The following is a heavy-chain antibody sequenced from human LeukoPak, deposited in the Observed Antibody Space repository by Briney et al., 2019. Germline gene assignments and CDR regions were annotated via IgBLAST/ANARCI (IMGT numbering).Heavy chain of an antibody. J-gene: IGHJ4*02. CDR1: GFTFSSYG. CDR3: AKDWYSLYVGVDY. V-gene: IGHV3-30*18. CDR2: ISYDGSNK. Sequence: GGSLRLSCAASGFTFSSYGMHWVRQAPGKGLEWVAVISYDGSNKYYADSVKGRFTISRDNSKNTLYLQMNSLRAEDTAVYYCAKDWYSLYVGVDYWGQGTLVTVSS. D-gene: IGHD1-26*01.